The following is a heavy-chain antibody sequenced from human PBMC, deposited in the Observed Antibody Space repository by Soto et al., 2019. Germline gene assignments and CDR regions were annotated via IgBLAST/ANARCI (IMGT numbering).Heavy chain of an antibody. D-gene: IGHD3-10*01. Sequence: EVQLVESGGGLVKPGGSLRLSCVVSGLTFSSAWMNWVRQAPGKGLEWVGRIKSKGGGGTTDYAAPVKGRFTISRDDSKNPLFLQMDSLKAEDAAVYYCVWFGEGWHYFGLDVWGQGTTVIVSS. CDR2: IKSKGGGGTT. CDR3: VWFGEGWHYFGLDV. J-gene: IGHJ6*02. V-gene: IGHV3-15*07. CDR1: GLTFSSAW.